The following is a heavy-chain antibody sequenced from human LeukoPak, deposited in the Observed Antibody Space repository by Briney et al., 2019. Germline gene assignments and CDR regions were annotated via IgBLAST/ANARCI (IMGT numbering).Heavy chain of an antibody. CDR1: GFTFSSYW. CDR2: IGTSSTTI. J-gene: IGHJ6*03. Sequence: GGSLRLSCAASGFTFSSYWMSWVRQAPGKGLEWVSSIGTSSTTIYYADSVKGRFTISRDNAKNSLYLQMNSLRADDTAVYYCARFAAGGSYYYYMDVWGKGTTVTVSS. CDR3: ARFAAGGSYYYYMDV. D-gene: IGHD6-25*01. V-gene: IGHV3-48*01.